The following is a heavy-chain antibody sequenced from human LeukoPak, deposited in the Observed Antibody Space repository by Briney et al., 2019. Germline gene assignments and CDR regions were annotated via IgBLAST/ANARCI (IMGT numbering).Heavy chain of an antibody. V-gene: IGHV3-74*01. D-gene: IGHD4-23*01. Sequence: GGSLRLSCAASGFTFSSYWMHWVRQAPGKGLLWVSRINTDGSSTYYADSVKGRFTISRDNAKNTLYLQMNSLRAEGTAVYYCARDHYGGNSDYWGQGTLVTVSS. CDR3: ARDHYGGNSDY. J-gene: IGHJ4*02. CDR1: GFTFSSYW. CDR2: INTDGSST.